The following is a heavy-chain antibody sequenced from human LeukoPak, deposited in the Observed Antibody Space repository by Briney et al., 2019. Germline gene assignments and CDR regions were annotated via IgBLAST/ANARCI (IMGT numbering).Heavy chain of an antibody. D-gene: IGHD6-19*01. CDR3: AGASSGWYSTLDY. CDR2: INAGNGNT. J-gene: IGHJ4*02. CDR1: GYTFTSYA. V-gene: IGHV1-3*01. Sequence: ASVKVSCKASGYTFTSYAMHWVRQAPGQRLEWMGWINAGNGNTKYSQKFQGRVTITRDTSASTAYMELSSLRSEDTAVCYCAGASSGWYSTLDYWGQGTLVTVSS.